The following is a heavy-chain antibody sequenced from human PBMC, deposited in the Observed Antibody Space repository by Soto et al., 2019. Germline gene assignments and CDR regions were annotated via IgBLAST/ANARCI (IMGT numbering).Heavy chain of an antibody. J-gene: IGHJ4*02. Sequence: QVQLVESGGGVVQPGRSLRLSCEASGFTFSSYGMHWVRQAPGKGLEWVAVIWYDGRNNYYADSVKGRFTISRDISKNTLYLQMNSLRAEDTSVYYCARDDGGTYMEGPTYWGQGTLVTVSA. CDR1: GFTFSSYG. CDR2: IWYDGRNN. D-gene: IGHD1-26*01. V-gene: IGHV3-33*01. CDR3: ARDDGGTYMEGPTY.